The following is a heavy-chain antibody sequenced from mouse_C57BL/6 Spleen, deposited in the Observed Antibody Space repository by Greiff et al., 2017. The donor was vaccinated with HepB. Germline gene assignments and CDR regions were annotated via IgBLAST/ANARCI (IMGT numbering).Heavy chain of an antibody. Sequence: VHLVESGPELVKPGASVKISCKASGYAFSSSWMNWVKQRPGKGLEWIGRIYPGDGDTNYNGKFKGKATLTADKSSSTAYMQLSSLTSEDSAVYFCARGDYGSSYRDYWGQGTTLTVSS. D-gene: IGHD1-1*01. V-gene: IGHV1-82*01. CDR2: IYPGDGDT. CDR1: GYAFSSSW. J-gene: IGHJ2*01. CDR3: ARGDYGSSYRDY.